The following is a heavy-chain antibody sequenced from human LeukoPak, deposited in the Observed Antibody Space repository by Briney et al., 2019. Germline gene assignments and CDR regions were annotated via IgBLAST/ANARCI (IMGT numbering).Heavy chain of an antibody. D-gene: IGHD2-15*01. J-gene: IGHJ5*02. CDR2: INHSGST. V-gene: IGHV4-34*01. CDR3: ARASEVVVAARYNWFDP. Sequence: GSLRLSCAASGFTFSSYAMSWVRQAPGKGLEWIGEINHSGSTNYNPSLKSRVTISVDTSKNQFSLKLSSVTAADTAVYYCARASEVVVAARYNWFDPWGQGTLVTVSS. CDR1: GFTFSSYA.